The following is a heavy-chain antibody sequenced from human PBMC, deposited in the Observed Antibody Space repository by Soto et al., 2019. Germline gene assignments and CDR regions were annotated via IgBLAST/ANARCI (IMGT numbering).Heavy chain of an antibody. V-gene: IGHV4-34*01. D-gene: IGHD3-3*01. J-gene: IGHJ5*02. Sequence: PSETLSLTCAVYGGSFSDYSWTWIRQPPGKGLEWIGEINHSGSTYYNPSLKSRVTISVDTSKNQFSLKLTSVTAADTAVYYCARWWSGSRQGFDPWGQGTLVTVSS. CDR1: GGSFSDYS. CDR3: ARWWSGSRQGFDP. CDR2: INHSGST.